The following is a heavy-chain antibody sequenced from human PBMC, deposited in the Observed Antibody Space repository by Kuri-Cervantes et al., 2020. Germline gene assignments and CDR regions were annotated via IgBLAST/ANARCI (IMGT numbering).Heavy chain of an antibody. CDR2: IYYSGST. CDR1: GSSISGNY. Sequence: SEPLSLTCKVSGSSISGNYWSWIRQPPGEGLEWIGYIYYSGSTNYNPSLKSRVSISVDTSKNQFSLKLSSVTAADTAMYYCARLGGYCSGGSCPDYWGQGTLVTVSS. J-gene: IGHJ4*02. CDR3: ARLGGYCSGGSCPDY. D-gene: IGHD2-15*01. V-gene: IGHV4-59*01.